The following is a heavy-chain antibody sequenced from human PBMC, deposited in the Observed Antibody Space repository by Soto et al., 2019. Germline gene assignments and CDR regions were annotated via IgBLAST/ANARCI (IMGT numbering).Heavy chain of an antibody. CDR3: ARANYYYGSGSPPNWFDP. CDR1: GGSISSYY. CDR2: IYYSGST. V-gene: IGHV4-59*01. J-gene: IGHJ5*02. Sequence: QVQLQESGPGLVKPSETLSLTCTVSGGSISSYYWSWIRQPPGKGLEWIGYIYYSGSTNYNPSLKSRVTISVDTSKNQFSLKLNSVTAADTTVYYCARANYYYGSGSPPNWFDPWGQGTLVTVSS. D-gene: IGHD3-10*01.